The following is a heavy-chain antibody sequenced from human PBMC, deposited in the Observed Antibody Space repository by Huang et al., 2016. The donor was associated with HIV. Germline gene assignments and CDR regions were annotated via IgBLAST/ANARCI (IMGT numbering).Heavy chain of an antibody. J-gene: IGHJ3*01. CDR3: TREYTVAGAFDL. D-gene: IGHD5-12*01. CDR1: GFSFGNYA. V-gene: IGHV3-30-3*01. CDR2: ISNDGSSR. Sequence: QVQLVESGGGVVQPGGSLRLSCAAFGFSFGNYAMHWVRQAPGKRLGWVTVISNDGSSRYYADSVKGRFTISRDNFKNALYLQMNRLRGDDTAVYYCTREYTVAGAFDLWGQGTMVTVSS.